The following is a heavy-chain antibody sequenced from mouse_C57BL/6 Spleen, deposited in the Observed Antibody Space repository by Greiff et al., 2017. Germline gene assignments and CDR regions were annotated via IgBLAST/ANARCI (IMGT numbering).Heavy chain of an antibody. D-gene: IGHD2-4*01. J-gene: IGHJ4*01. Sequence: QVHVKQSGAELARPGASVKLSCKASGYTFTSYGISWVKQRTGQGLEWIGEIYPRSGNTYYNEKFKGKATLTADKSSSTAYMELRSLTSEDSAVYFCARYDYDEYYYAMDYWGQGTSVTVSS. CDR2: IYPRSGNT. V-gene: IGHV1-81*01. CDR3: ARYDYDEYYYAMDY. CDR1: GYTFTSYG.